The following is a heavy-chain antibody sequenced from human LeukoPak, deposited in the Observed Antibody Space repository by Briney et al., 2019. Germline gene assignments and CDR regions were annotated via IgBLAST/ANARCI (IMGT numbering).Heavy chain of an antibody. CDR2: VHQTGSP. D-gene: IGHD3-16*02. CDR3: AMLRLGELSLLANAYDI. V-gene: IGHV4-38-2*01. CDR1: GSSVNSDQY. Sequence: SETLSLTCDVSGSSVNSDQYWGWMRHSPGAGLEWTGSVHQTGSPYYNPSLGSRVSLSIDSTKNSFSLRLTSVTAADTAVYYCAMLRLGELSLLANAYDIWGQGTMVIVSS. J-gene: IGHJ3*02.